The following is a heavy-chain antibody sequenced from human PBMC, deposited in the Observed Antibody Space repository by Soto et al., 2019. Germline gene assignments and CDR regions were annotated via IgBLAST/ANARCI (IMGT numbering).Heavy chain of an antibody. Sequence: QVQLRESGPGLVKPSESLSLTCTVSGGYIISGDYYWSWIRQPPGKGMEWIGYIYYSGPTYYNPSLKSRVTISGDQSKDQFSLRLSSVTAAATAVHYCAIGDIYNTSGIDYWGQGTLVTVSS. CDR1: GGYIISGDYY. CDR2: IYYSGPT. D-gene: IGHD6-19*01. CDR3: AIGDIYNTSGIDY. V-gene: IGHV4-30-4*01. J-gene: IGHJ4*02.